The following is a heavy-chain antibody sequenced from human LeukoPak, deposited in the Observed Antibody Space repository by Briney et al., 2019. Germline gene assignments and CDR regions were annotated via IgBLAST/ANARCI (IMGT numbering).Heavy chain of an antibody. D-gene: IGHD6-13*01. V-gene: IGHV4-59*01. J-gene: IGHJ4*02. CDR2: IYYSGST. CDR1: GGSISSYY. CDR3: ARGGQQLVFDY. Sequence: SETLSLTCTVSGGSISSYYWSWIRQPPGKGLEWIGYIYYSGSTNYNPSLKSRVTISVDTSKNQFSLKLSSVTAANTAVYYCARGGQQLVFDYWGQGTLVTVSS.